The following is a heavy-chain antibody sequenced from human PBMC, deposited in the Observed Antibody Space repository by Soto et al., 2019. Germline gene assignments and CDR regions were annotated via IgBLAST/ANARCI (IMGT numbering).Heavy chain of an antibody. CDR1: GLTFSDHF. Sequence: QVELVESGGGLVKPGGSLRLSCAASGLTFSDHFMTWIRQRPGKGLEGVSYISMKSSTTTYADSVNGLFTISRDNAKNSLFLQMDNVRVEETAVYYWARGGRNNPSLIIDFWGQVHLVTVAS. D-gene: IGHD3-16*01. V-gene: IGHV3-11*05. CDR2: ISMKSSTT. J-gene: IGHJ4*02. CDR3: ARGGRNNPSLIIDF.